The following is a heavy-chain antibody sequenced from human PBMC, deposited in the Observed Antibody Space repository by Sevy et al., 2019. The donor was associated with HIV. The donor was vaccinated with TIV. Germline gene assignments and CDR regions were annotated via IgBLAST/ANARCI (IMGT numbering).Heavy chain of an antibody. CDR1: GGSISSYY. V-gene: IGHV4-59*01. CDR3: ATGGSGSYSDY. Sequence: SETLSLTCTVSGGSISSYYWSWIWQPPGKGLEWIGYIYYSGSTNYNPSLKSRVTISVDTSKNQFSLKLSSVTAADTAVYYCATGGSGSYSDYWGQGTLVTVSS. J-gene: IGHJ4*02. D-gene: IGHD3-10*01. CDR2: IYYSGST.